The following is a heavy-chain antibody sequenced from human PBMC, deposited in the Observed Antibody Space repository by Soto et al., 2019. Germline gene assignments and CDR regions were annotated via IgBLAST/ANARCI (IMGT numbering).Heavy chain of an antibody. CDR1: GFTFSTYA. CDR2: ISASGGST. Sequence: EVQLLESGGGLVQPGGSLRLSCAASGFTFSTYAMSWVRQAPGKGLEWVSVISASGGSTFYADSVKGRFTVSRDNSRNTLCLQLISLRVEDTAVYYCAKDLRTSTNYNYDMDVWGLGTTVTVSS. CDR3: AKDLRTSTNYNYDMDV. V-gene: IGHV3-23*01. J-gene: IGHJ6*02.